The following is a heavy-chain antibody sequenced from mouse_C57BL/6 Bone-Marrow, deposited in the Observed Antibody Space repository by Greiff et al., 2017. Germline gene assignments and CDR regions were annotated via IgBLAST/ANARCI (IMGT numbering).Heavy chain of an antibody. V-gene: IGHV5-17*01. J-gene: IGHJ1*03. CDR3: ARNNGSSFRYFDV. Sequence: EVQVVESGGGLVKPGGSLKLSCAASGFTFSDYGMHWVRQAPEKGLEWVAYISSGSSTIYYADTVKGRFTLSRDNAKNTLFLQMTSLRSEDTAMYYCARNNGSSFRYFDVWGTGTTVTVSS. D-gene: IGHD1-1*01. CDR1: GFTFSDYG. CDR2: ISSGSSTI.